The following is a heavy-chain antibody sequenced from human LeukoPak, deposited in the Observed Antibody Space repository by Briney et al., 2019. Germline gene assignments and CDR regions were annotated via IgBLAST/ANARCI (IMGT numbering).Heavy chain of an antibody. CDR1: GYTFTSYY. CDR2: INPSGGST. Sequence: ASVKVSCKASGYTFTSYYMHWVRQAPGQGLEWMGIINPSGGSTSYAQKFQGRVTMTRDTSTSTVYVELSSLRSEDTAVYYCARETPLRGDSSGPRRFDPWGQGTLVTVSS. D-gene: IGHD3-22*01. V-gene: IGHV1-46*01. CDR3: ARETPLRGDSSGPRRFDP. J-gene: IGHJ5*02.